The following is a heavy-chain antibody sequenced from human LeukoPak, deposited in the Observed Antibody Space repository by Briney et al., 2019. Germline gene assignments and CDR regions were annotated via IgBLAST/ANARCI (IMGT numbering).Heavy chain of an antibody. D-gene: IGHD6-19*01. Sequence: SETLSLTCTVSGGSISSSSYYWGWLRQPPGTGLEWIGSIYYSGSTYYNPSLKSRVTISVDTSKNQFSLKLSSVTAADTAVYYCARQIAVAGKAWFDYWGQGTLVTVSS. CDR2: IYYSGST. CDR3: ARQIAVAGKAWFDY. V-gene: IGHV4-39*07. CDR1: GGSISSSSYY. J-gene: IGHJ4*02.